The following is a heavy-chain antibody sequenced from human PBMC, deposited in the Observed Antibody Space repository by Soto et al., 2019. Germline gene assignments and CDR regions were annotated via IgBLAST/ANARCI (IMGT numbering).Heavy chain of an antibody. J-gene: IGHJ4*02. CDR1: GFTFSSYA. V-gene: IGHV3-23*01. CDR2: ISGSDGST. Sequence: EVQLLESGGGLVQPGGSLRLSCAASGFTFSSYAMSWVRQAPGKGLEWVSAISGSDGSTYYADSVKGRFTISRDNSKNTLYLQMNSLRAEDTAVYYCAKDPGASSDWHGGLYWGQGTLVTVSS. D-gene: IGHD6-19*01. CDR3: AKDPGASSDWHGGLY.